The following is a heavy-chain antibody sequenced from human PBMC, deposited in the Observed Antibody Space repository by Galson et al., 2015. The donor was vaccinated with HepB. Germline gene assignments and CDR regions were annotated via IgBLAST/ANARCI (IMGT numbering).Heavy chain of an antibody. CDR2: ISYDGSNK. D-gene: IGHD3-10*01. CDR3: AKGYYFSSGSFDY. Sequence: SLRLSCAASGFRFSTYGMHWVRQAPGKGLEWLAVISYDGSNKYFTDSVKGRFTISRDNAKNTLYLQMNSLRAEDTAVYYCAKGYYFSSGSFDYWGQGTLVTVSS. V-gene: IGHV3-30*18. J-gene: IGHJ4*02. CDR1: GFRFSTYG.